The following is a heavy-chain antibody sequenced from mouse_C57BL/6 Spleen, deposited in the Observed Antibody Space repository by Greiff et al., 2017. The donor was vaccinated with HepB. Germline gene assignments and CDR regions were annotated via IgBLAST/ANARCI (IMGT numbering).Heavy chain of an antibody. V-gene: IGHV1-69*01. CDR1: GYTFTSYW. CDR2: IDPSDSYT. J-gene: IGHJ4*01. CDR3: ARALYPYYYAMDY. D-gene: IGHD2-12*01. Sequence: QVQLKQPGAELVMPGASVKLSCKASGYTFTSYWMHWVKQRPGQGLEWIGEIDPSDSYTKYNQKFKGKSTFTVDKSSSTAYMQLSSLTSEDSAVYYCARALYPYYYAMDYWGQGTSVTVSS.